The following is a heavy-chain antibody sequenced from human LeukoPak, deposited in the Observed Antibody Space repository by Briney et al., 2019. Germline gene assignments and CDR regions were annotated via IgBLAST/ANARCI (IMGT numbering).Heavy chain of an antibody. J-gene: IGHJ4*02. CDR2: IYYSGST. D-gene: IGHD3-9*01. CDR3: ARNPKIRYFDTYYFDY. CDR1: GGSISSSSYY. Sequence: SETLSLTCTVSGGSISSSSYYWGWIRQPPGKGLEWIGSIYYSGSTYYNPSLKSRVTISVDTSKNQFSLKLSSVTAADTAVYYCARNPKIRYFDTYYFDYWGQGTLVTVSS. V-gene: IGHV4-39*07.